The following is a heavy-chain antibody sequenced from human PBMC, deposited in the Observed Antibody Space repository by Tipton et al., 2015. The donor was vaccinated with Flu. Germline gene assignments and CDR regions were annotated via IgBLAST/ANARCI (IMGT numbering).Heavy chain of an antibody. CDR1: GFTFDDYA. CDR2: ISWNGGTI. D-gene: IGHD6-13*01. Sequence: SLRLSCAASGFTFDDYAMHWVRQAPGKGLEWVSGISWNGGTIGYADSVKGRFTISRDNTKNSVYLQLNSLRPEDTALYYCAKGSSEAVGYLDMDAWGQGTAVIVSS. CDR3: AKGSSEAVGYLDMDA. J-gene: IGHJ6*02. V-gene: IGHV3-9*01.